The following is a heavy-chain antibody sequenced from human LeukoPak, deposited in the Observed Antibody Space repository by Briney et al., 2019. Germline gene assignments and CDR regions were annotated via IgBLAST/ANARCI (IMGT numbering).Heavy chain of an antibody. D-gene: IGHD1-26*01. CDR2: IYHSGST. CDR3: ARHWYSGSSHFDY. Sequence: SETLSLTCTVSGGSISSGGYYWSWIRQPPGKGLEWIGYIYHSGSTYYNPSLKSRVTISVDRSKNQFSLKLSSVTAADTAVYYCARHWYSGSSHFDYWGQGTLVTVSS. V-gene: IGHV4-30-2*01. CDR1: GGSISSGGYY. J-gene: IGHJ4*02.